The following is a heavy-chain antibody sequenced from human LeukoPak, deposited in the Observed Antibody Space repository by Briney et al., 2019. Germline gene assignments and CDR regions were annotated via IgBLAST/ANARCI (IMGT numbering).Heavy chain of an antibody. D-gene: IGHD4-17*01. J-gene: IGHJ6*03. CDR1: GFTVSSNY. CDR3: ARDDGGLRGNYYYYMDV. Sequence: PGGSLRLSCAASGFTVSSNYMSWVRQAPGKGLEWVSVIYSGGSTYYADSVKGRFTISGDNSKNTLYLQMNSLRAEDTAVYYCARDDGGLRGNYYYYMDVWGKGTTVTVSS. V-gene: IGHV3-66*01. CDR2: IYSGGST.